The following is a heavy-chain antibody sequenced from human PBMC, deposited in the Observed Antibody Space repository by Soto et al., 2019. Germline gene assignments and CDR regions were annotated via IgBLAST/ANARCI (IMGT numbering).Heavy chain of an antibody. J-gene: IGHJ5*02. Sequence: QVQLQESGPGLMKPSETLSLTCTVSVGSISSYYWSWIRQPPGKGLEWIGYIYYSGSTNYNPSLTSRVTISVDTSKNQFSLKLSSVNAGDTAVYYCARGVLYGNTAGDWFAPWGQGTLVTVSS. CDR1: VGSISSYY. V-gene: IGHV4-59*01. CDR3: ARGVLYGNTAGDWFAP. D-gene: IGHD3-16*01. CDR2: IYYSGST.